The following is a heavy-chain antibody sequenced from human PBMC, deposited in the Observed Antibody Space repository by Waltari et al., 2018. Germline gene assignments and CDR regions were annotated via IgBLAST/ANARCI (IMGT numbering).Heavy chain of an antibody. D-gene: IGHD6-19*01. Sequence: QVQLVESGGCVVQPGRSLRLSCAAPGFPFSSSAMHWVRQAPGKGLEWVAVISYDGSNKYYADSVKGRFTISRDNSKNTLYLQMNSLRAEDTAVYYCAYSGWYKWGQGTLVTVSS. CDR1: GFPFSSSA. V-gene: IGHV3-30-3*01. J-gene: IGHJ4*02. CDR2: ISYDGSNK. CDR3: AYSGWYK.